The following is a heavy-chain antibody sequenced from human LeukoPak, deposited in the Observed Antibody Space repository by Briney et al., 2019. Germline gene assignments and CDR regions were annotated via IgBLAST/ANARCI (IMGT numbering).Heavy chain of an antibody. CDR1: GYTFTGYY. CDR2: INPNSGGT. D-gene: IGHD3-22*01. V-gene: IGHV1-2*06. Sequence: ASVKVSCKASGYTFTGYYMHWVRQAPGQGLEWMGRINPNSGGTNYAQKFQGRVTMTRDTSISTTYMELSRLRSDDTAVYYCARARYYDSSGYFDYWGQGTLVTVSS. CDR3: ARARYYDSSGYFDY. J-gene: IGHJ4*02.